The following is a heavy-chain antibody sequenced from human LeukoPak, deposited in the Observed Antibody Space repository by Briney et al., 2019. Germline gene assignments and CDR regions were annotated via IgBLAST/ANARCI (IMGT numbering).Heavy chain of an antibody. CDR1: GYTFTRYY. J-gene: IGHJ5*01. CDR2: INPNSGGT. CDR3: ARASGSDWWFDS. D-gene: IGHD1-26*01. V-gene: IGHV1-2*02. Sequence: GASVKVSCKASGYTFTRYYMHWVRQAPGQGLEWMGWINPNSGGTNYAQKFQGSVTMTRDTSISTVYMELSRLRSDDTAVYYCARASGSDWWFDSWGQGTLVTVSS.